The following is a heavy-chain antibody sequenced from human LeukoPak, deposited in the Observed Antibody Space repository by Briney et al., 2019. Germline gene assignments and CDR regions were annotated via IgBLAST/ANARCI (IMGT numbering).Heavy chain of an antibody. D-gene: IGHD2/OR15-2a*01. Sequence: SETLSLTCAVSGGSISSGTYSWSWTRQPPGKGLEWIGYISHSGSTYYNPSLKSRVTISVDKSKNQFSLKLSSVTAADTAVYYCAGHHPRNTVDFWGQGTLVTVSS. V-gene: IGHV4-30-2*01. CDR3: AGHHPRNTVDF. CDR2: ISHSGST. CDR1: GGSISSGTYS. J-gene: IGHJ4*02.